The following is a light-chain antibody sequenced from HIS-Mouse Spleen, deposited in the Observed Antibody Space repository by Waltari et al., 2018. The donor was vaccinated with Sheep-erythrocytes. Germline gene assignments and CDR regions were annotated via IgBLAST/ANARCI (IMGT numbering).Light chain of an antibody. J-gene: IGLJ3*02. CDR1: SSHGGGYNY. CDR2: EVS. V-gene: IGLV2-8*01. Sequence: QSALTQPPSASGSPAPSVTIPCTGTSSHGGGYNYAPWSQQPPGKAPKLMIYEVSKRPAGVPDRFSGSKSGNTASLTVSGLQAEDEADYYCSSYAGSNNWVFGGGTKLTVL. CDR3: SSYAGSNNWV.